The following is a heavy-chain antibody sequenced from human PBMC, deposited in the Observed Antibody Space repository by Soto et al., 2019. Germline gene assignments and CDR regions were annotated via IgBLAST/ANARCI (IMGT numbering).Heavy chain of an antibody. D-gene: IGHD1-7*01. Sequence: GGSLSLSCAASGFTFSSYWMHWVRQAPGKGLMWVSRIHNEGSTTRYADSVKGRFTISRDNAKNTLYLQMSSLRVEDTAVYYCARDNWNSYWGQGTLVTVSS. CDR2: IHNEGSTT. CDR1: GFTFSSYW. V-gene: IGHV3-74*01. J-gene: IGHJ4*01. CDR3: ARDNWNSY.